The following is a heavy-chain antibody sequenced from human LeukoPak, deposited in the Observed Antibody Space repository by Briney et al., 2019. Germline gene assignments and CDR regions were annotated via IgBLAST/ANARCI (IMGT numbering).Heavy chain of an antibody. CDR3: AREVRGYSDY. CDR1: GGSINSYY. V-gene: IGHV4-4*07. D-gene: IGHD3-22*01. J-gene: IGHJ4*02. CDR2: IYPTGTT. Sequence: SETLSLTCTVSGGSINSYYWGWVRQPAGKGLEWIGRIYPTGTTNYSPSFKSRLTMLLDTSKNQFSLKLRSVTAADTAVYYCAREVRGYSDYWGQGTLVTVSS.